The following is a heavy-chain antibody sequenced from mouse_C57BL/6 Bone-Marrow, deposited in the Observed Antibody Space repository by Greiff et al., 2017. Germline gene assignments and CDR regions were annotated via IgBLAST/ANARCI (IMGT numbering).Heavy chain of an antibody. CDR1: GYSITSGYY. Sequence: ESGPGLVKPSQSLSLTCSVTGYSITSGYYWNWIRQFPGNKLEWMGYISYDGSNNYNPSLKNRISITRDTSKNQFFLKLNSVTTEDTATYYCAREWLLPLAYWGQGTLVTVSA. J-gene: IGHJ3*01. CDR3: AREWLLPLAY. D-gene: IGHD2-3*01. CDR2: ISYDGSN. V-gene: IGHV3-6*01.